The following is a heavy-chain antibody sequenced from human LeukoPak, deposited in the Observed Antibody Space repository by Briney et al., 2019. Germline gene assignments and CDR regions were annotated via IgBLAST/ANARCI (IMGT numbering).Heavy chain of an antibody. J-gene: IGHJ4*02. D-gene: IGHD3-22*01. CDR1: GFTFSSYS. CDR2: ISSSSSYI. CDR3: AKDPTDFDSSGQTYFDY. Sequence: GGSLRLSCAASGFTFSSYSMNWVRQAPGKGLEWVSSISSSSSYIYYADSVRGRFTISRDNSKNTLYLQMNSLRAEDTAVYYCAKDPTDFDSSGQTYFDYWGQGSLVTVSS. V-gene: IGHV3-21*04.